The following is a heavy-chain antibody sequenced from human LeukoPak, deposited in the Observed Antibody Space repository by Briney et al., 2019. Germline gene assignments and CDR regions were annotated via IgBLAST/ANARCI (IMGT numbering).Heavy chain of an antibody. J-gene: IGHJ3*02. CDR3: ERDTYDILTGYYKWAFDI. CDR1: GIAFSSYT. V-gene: IGHV3-21*06. Sequence: GGSLRLSCAASGIAFSSYTMYWLRQAPGKGLEWVSSISSSSSYIYYADSVKGRFTISRDNAKNSLYLQMNSLRAEDTAVYYCERDTYDILTGYYKWAFDIWGQGTMVTVSS. CDR2: ISSSSSYI. D-gene: IGHD3-9*01.